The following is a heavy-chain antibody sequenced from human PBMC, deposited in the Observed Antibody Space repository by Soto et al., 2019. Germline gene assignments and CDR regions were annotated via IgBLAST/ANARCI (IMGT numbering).Heavy chain of an antibody. D-gene: IGHD4-17*01. J-gene: IGHJ4*02. Sequence: EVQLVESGGGSVQPGGSLRLSCAASGFTFSSYWMHWVRQVPGKGLMWVSRINADGSITTYADSVKGRFTVSRDNAKNTQYLEMSSLSGEDTAVYYCSLLWGTDGDYAVFDYWGQGTLVTVSS. V-gene: IGHV3-74*01. CDR3: SLLWGTDGDYAVFDY. CDR2: INADGSIT. CDR1: GFTFSSYW.